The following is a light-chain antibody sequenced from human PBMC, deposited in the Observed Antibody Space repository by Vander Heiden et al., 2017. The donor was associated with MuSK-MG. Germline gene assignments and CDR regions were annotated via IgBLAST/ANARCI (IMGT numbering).Light chain of an antibody. CDR2: DAS. CDR3: HLYASCTMT. J-gene: IGKJ1*01. V-gene: IGKV3-20*01. CDR1: QGVSSHT. Sequence: EIVMTQSPGPLPLSPGERATLSCGASQGVSSHTSAWYRNKPCPGARPPLNDASTRATGIPSRCRGRGSGTDFTFTISRLEPGDCAFYYCHLYASCTMTFGQGTKVEIK.